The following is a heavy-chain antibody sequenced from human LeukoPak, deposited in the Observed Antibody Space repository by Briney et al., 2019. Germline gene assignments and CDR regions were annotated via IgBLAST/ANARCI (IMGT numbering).Heavy chain of an antibody. D-gene: IGHD2/OR15-2a*01. CDR2: IIPIFGTA. CDR3: ARGPRRGWGSSFLDAFDI. J-gene: IGHJ3*02. V-gene: IGHV1-69*05. CDR1: GGTFSSYA. Sequence: ASVKVSCKASGGTFSSYAISWVRQAPGQGLEWMGRIIPIFGTANYAQKFQGRVTITTDESTSTAYMELSSLRSEDTAVYYCARGPRRGWGSSFLDAFDIWGQGTIVTVSS.